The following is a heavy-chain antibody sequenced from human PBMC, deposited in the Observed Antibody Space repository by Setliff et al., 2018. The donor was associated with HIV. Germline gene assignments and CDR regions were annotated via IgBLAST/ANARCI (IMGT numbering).Heavy chain of an antibody. Sequence: VKVSCKASGGTSNTYAINWVRQAPGQGLEWVGQIIPILDITTYAQKFQGRVTITADESTSTMYMELSSLRSDDTAVYYCAGPRGDEAFDVWGQGTMVTVSS. V-gene: IGHV1-69*10. CDR1: GGTSNTYA. CDR2: IIPILDIT. CDR3: AGPRGDEAFDV. J-gene: IGHJ3*01. D-gene: IGHD3-10*01.